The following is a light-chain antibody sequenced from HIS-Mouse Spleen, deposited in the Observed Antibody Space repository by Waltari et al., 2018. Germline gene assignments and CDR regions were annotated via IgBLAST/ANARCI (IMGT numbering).Light chain of an antibody. J-gene: IGLJ1*01. V-gene: IGLV2-11*01. CDR1: SSDVGGHNY. Sequence: QSALTQPRSVSGSPGHSVTSSCTGTSSDVGGHNYVSWYQQHPGKAPTLVIYSVSKRPSGVPDRFSGSKSGNTASLTISGLQAEDEADYYCCSYAGSYTVVFGTGTKVTVL. CDR2: SVS. CDR3: CSYAGSYTVV.